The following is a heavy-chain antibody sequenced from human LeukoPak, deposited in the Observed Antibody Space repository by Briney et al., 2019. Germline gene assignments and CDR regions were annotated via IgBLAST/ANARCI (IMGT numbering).Heavy chain of an antibody. V-gene: IGHV4-39*07. D-gene: IGHD1-1*01. Sequence: PSETLSLTCTVSGGSISSSSYYWGWIHQPPGKGLEWIGNIYYSGGTYYNPSLKSRVTISVDTSKNQFSLKLSSVTAADTAVYYCARAKLQRRVDYWGQGTLVTVSS. CDR2: IYYSGGT. CDR1: GGSISSSSYY. J-gene: IGHJ4*02. CDR3: ARAKLQRRVDY.